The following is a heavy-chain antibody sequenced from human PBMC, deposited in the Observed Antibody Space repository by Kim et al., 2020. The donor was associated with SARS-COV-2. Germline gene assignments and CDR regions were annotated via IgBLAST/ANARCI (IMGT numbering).Heavy chain of an antibody. J-gene: IGHJ5*02. V-gene: IGHV5-51*01. Sequence: GESLKISCKGSGYSFTSYWIGWVRQMPGKGLEWMGIIYLGDSDTRYSPSFQGQVTISADKSISTAYLQWSSLKASDTAMYYCARRHYYGSGYPLGWFDPWGQGTLVTVSS. CDR3: ARRHYYGSGYPLGWFDP. CDR2: IYLGDSDT. CDR1: GYSFTSYW. D-gene: IGHD3-10*01.